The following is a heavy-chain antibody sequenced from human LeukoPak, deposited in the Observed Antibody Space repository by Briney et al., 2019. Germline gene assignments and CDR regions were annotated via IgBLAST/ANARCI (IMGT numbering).Heavy chain of an antibody. J-gene: IGHJ4*02. CDR1: GGSISSYY. Sequence: SETLSLTCTVFGGSISSYYWSWIRQPAGKGLEWIGRIYTSGSTNYNPSLKSRVTMSVDTSKNQFSLKLSSVTAADTAVYYCARDSYCLGVIDYWGQGTLVTVSS. CDR3: ARDSYCLGVIDY. CDR2: IYTSGST. D-gene: IGHD3-16*01. V-gene: IGHV4-4*07.